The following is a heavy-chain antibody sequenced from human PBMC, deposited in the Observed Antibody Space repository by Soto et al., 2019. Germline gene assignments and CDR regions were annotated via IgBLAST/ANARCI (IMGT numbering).Heavy chain of an antibody. CDR2: ISGSGGST. V-gene: IGHV3-23*01. CDR1: GFTFSSYA. D-gene: IGHD3-9*01. CDR3: AKSGDILTGYYDY. J-gene: IGHJ4*02. Sequence: GGSLRLSCAASGFTFSSYAMSWVRQAPGKGLEWVSAISGSGGSTYYADSVKGRFTISRDNSKNTLYLQMNSLSAEDTAVYYCAKSGDILTGYYDYWGQGTLVTVSS.